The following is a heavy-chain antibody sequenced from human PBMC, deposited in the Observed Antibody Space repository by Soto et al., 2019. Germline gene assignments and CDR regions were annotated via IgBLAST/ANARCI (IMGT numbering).Heavy chain of an antibody. CDR3: ARGQLYGDAFDI. CDR1: GYTFTSYD. Sequence: GSVKVSCKASGYTFTSYDINWVRQATGQGLEWMGWMNPNSGNTGYAQKYQGRVTMTRNTSISTAYMELSSLRSEDTAVYYCARGQLYGDAFDIWGQGTMVTVSS. J-gene: IGHJ3*02. D-gene: IGHD4-17*01. CDR2: MNPNSGNT. V-gene: IGHV1-8*01.